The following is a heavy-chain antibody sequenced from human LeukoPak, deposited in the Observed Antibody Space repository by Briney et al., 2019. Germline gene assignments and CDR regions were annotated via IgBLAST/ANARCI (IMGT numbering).Heavy chain of an antibody. D-gene: IGHD6-19*01. CDR1: GFTFSSYS. Sequence: GGSLRLSCAASGFTFSSYSMNWVRQAPGKGLEWVANIKQDGSEKYYVDSVKGRFTISRDNAKNSLYLQMNSLRAEDTAVYYCVRDSRKWLVCDYWGQGTLVTVSS. CDR3: VRDSRKWLVCDY. J-gene: IGHJ4*02. CDR2: IKQDGSEK. V-gene: IGHV3-7*03.